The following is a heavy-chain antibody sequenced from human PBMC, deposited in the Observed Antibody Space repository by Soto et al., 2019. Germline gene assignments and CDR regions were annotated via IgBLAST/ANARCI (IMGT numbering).Heavy chain of an antibody. V-gene: IGHV1-18*01. Sequence: GASVKVSCKASGYTFTSYGISWVRQALGQGLEWMGWIGAYNGNTNYAQKLQGRVTMTTDTSTSTAYMELRSLRSDDTAVYYCARVAGGSPRGYSYGRVDYWGQGTLVTVSS. CDR1: GYTFTSYG. J-gene: IGHJ4*02. D-gene: IGHD5-18*01. CDR3: ARVAGGSPRGYSYGRVDY. CDR2: IGAYNGNT.